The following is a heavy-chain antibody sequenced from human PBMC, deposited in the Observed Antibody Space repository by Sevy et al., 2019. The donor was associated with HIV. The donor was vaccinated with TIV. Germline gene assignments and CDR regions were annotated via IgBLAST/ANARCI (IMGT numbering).Heavy chain of an antibody. CDR2: ITAYNGNR. CDR3: ARVLGSGSFYPHYFDY. V-gene: IGHV1-18*01. CDR1: GYTFTSYG. J-gene: IGHJ4*02. D-gene: IGHD3-10*01. Sequence: ASVKVSCKASGYTFTSYGISWVRQAPGQGLEWMGWITAYNGNRNYAQKVQGRITVTKDTSNSTAYMELRSLRSDGTAVYYCARVLGSGSFYPHYFDYWGRGTLVTVSS.